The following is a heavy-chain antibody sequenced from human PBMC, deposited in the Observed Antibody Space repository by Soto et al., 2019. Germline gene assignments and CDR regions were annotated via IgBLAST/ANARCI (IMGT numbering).Heavy chain of an antibody. CDR2: IYYSGST. CDR3: ARDRASSWYGADWFDP. Sequence: SETLSLTCTVSGGSISSYYWGWIRQPPGKGLEWIGYIYYSGSTYYNPSLKSRVTISVDTSKNQFSLKLSSVTAADTAVYYCARDRASSWYGADWFDPWGQGTLVTVSS. D-gene: IGHD6-13*01. V-gene: IGHV4-59*12. J-gene: IGHJ5*02. CDR1: GGSISSYY.